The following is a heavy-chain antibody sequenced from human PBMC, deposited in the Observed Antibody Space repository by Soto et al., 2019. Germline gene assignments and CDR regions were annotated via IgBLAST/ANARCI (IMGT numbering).Heavy chain of an antibody. V-gene: IGHV1-24*01. CDR2: FDPEDGET. Sequence: ASVKVSCKVSGYTLTELSMHWVRQAPGKGLEWMGGFDPEDGETIYAQKFQGRVTMTEDTSTDTAYMELSSLRSEDTAVYYCATGRPYSSGWNYYYYGMDVWGQGTTVTVSS. CDR1: GYTLTELS. D-gene: IGHD6-19*01. J-gene: IGHJ6*02. CDR3: ATGRPYSSGWNYYYYGMDV.